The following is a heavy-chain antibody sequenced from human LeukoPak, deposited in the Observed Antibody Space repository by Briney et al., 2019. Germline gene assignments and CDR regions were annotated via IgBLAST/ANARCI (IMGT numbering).Heavy chain of an antibody. V-gene: IGHV4-39*01. Sequence: SETLSLTCTVSGGSISSSSYYWGWIRQPPGKGLEWIGSIYYSGSTYYNPSLKSRVTISVDTSKNQFSLKLSSVTAADTAVYYCARTFSEYYSDRGGYYNSPSDFWGQGTLVIVSS. CDR1: GGSISSSSYY. J-gene: IGHJ4*02. D-gene: IGHD3-22*01. CDR3: ARTFSEYYSDRGGYYNSPSDF. CDR2: IYYSGST.